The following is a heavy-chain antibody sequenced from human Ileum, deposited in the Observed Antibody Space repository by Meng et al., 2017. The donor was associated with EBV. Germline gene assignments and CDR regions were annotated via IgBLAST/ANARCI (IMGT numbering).Heavy chain of an antibody. CDR3: ARRPGSPSSRFDY. CDR2: IYWNDDK. CDR1: GFPLTSSGVG. D-gene: IGHD6-6*01. Sequence: QTPLKESCPTLVKPPKTLTLTCSFSGFPLTSSGVGVGWIRQPPGKALEWLALIYWNDDKRYSPSLKSRLTVTRDTSKNQVVLTLTNVDPVDTATYYCARRPGSPSSRFDYWGQGTLVTVSS. J-gene: IGHJ4*02. V-gene: IGHV2-5*01.